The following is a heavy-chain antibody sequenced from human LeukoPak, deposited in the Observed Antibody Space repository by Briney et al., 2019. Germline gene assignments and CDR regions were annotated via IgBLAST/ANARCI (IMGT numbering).Heavy chain of an antibody. J-gene: IGHJ4*02. CDR2: ISYDGSNK. V-gene: IGHV3-30-3*01. CDR3: ARDRQRGALDY. Sequence: GGSLRLSCAASGFTFSSYAMHWVRQAPGKGLEWVAVISYDGSNKYYADSVKGRFTISRDNSKNTLYLQMNSLRAEDTAVYYCARDRQRGALDYWGQGTLVTVSS. D-gene: IGHD3-16*01. CDR1: GFTFSSYA.